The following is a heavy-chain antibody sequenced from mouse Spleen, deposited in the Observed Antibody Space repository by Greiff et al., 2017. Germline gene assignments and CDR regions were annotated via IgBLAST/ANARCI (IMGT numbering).Heavy chain of an antibody. CDR1: GYSITSGYY. CDR2: ISYDGSN. J-gene: IGHJ3*01. D-gene: IGHD2-14*01. CDR3: ARGIDRYDAWFAY. V-gene: IGHV3-6*01. Sequence: EVKLVESGPGLVKPSQSLSLTCSVTGYSITSGYYWNWIRQFPGNKLEWMGYISYDGSNNYNPSLKNRISITRDTSKNQFFLKLNSVTTEDTATDYCARGIDRYDAWFAYWGQGTLVTVSA.